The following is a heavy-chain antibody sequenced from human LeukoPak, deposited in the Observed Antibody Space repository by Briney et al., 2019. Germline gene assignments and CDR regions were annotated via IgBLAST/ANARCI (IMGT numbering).Heavy chain of an antibody. D-gene: IGHD2-15*01. CDR3: ARDCGGGSCYGPYDAFDI. Sequence: AGGSPRLSCAASGFTFSSYEMNWVRQAPGKGLEWVSYISSSGSTIYYADSVKGRFTISRDTAKNSLYLQMNSLRAEDTAAYYSARDCGGGSCYGPYDAFDIWGQGTMVTVSS. CDR2: ISSSGSTI. CDR1: GFTFSSYE. V-gene: IGHV3-48*03. J-gene: IGHJ3*02.